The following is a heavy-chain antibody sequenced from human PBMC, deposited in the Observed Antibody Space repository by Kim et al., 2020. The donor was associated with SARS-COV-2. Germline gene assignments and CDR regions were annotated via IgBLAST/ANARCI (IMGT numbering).Heavy chain of an antibody. J-gene: IGHJ3*01. CDR2: GSGT. V-gene: IGHV3-7*01. CDR3: ARGILGAS. Sequence: GSGTNYVDSVKGRCTISRDNAKNLMYLQMNSLTPEDTAVYYCARGILGASWGQGTMVTVSS. D-gene: IGHD1-26*01.